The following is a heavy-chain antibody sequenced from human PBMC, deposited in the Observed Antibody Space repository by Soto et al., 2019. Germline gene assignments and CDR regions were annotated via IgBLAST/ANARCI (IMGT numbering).Heavy chain of an antibody. J-gene: IGHJ2*01. CDR2: INPSGGST. V-gene: IGHV1-46*01. D-gene: IGHD2-21*01. CDR1: GYTFTSYY. CDR3: AREGVMAMGRPTLSYFDL. Sequence: QVQLVQSGAEVKKPGASVKVSCKASGYTFTSYYMHWVRQAPGQGLEWMGIINPSGGSTSYAQKFQGRVTMTRDTSTSTVYMELSSLRAEDTAVYYCAREGVMAMGRPTLSYFDLWGRGTLVTVSS.